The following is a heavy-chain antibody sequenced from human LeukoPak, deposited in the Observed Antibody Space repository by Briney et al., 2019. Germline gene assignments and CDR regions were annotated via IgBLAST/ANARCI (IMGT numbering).Heavy chain of an antibody. D-gene: IGHD3-10*01. V-gene: IGHV3-33*01. CDR1: GFTFSSYG. CDR2: IWYGGSDK. J-gene: IGHJ4*02. Sequence: GGSLRLSCAASGFTFSSYGMHWVRQAPGKGLEWVAVIWYGGSDKYYADSVKGRFTISRDNSKNTLYLQMNSLRAEDTAVYYCATAPSGSGTFLDCWGQGTLVTVSS. CDR3: ATAPSGSGTFLDC.